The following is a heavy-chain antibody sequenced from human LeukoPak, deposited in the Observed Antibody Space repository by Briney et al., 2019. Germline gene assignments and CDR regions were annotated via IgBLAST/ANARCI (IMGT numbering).Heavy chain of an antibody. D-gene: IGHD2-21*01. CDR2: ISSSGNTR. CDR1: GFTFSDYY. V-gene: IGHV3-11*04. Sequence: GGSLRLSCAASGFTFSDYYMSWIRQAPGEGLEWVAYISSSGNTRYYADSVKGRFTISRDNAKNSLYLQMNSLRAEDTAVYYCAWGGIAAFDSWGQGTLVTVSS. CDR3: AWGGIAAFDS. J-gene: IGHJ4*02.